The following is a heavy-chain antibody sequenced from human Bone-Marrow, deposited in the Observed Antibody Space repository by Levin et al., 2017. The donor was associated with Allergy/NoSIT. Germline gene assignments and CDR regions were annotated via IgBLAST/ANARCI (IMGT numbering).Heavy chain of an antibody. V-gene: IGHV1-18*01. CDR2: FAVYNGDT. J-gene: IGHJ5*02. Sequence: ASVKVSCKTTGYTFTSYDIAWVRQAPGQGLEWIGRFAVYNGDTTYTRKFQGRVTMTTDTATSTAYMDLRSLTSDDTAVYYCARGFYYGSGSYYKLDPWGQGTLVTVSS. D-gene: IGHD3-10*01. CDR3: ARGFYYGSGSYYKLDP. CDR1: GYTFTSYD.